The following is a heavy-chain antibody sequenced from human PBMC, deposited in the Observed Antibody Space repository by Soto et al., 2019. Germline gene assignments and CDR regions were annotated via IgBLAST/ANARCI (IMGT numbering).Heavy chain of an antibody. CDR2: MSTYNGDT. Sequence: QVQLVQSGAEVKKPGASVKVSCKASGYTFTDYGISWVRQAPGQGLEWMGWMSTYNGDTKYTQNFRGRVTMTADTSSTTAYMELTSLTSDDTAIYYCAREYCTSSSCYGSDFWGQGTLVTVSS. CDR3: AREYCTSSSCYGSDF. D-gene: IGHD2-2*01. J-gene: IGHJ4*02. CDR1: GYTFTDYG. V-gene: IGHV1-18*01.